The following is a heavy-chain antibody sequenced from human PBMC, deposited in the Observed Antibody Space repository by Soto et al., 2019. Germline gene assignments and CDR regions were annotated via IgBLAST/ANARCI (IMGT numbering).Heavy chain of an antibody. CDR2: IIPLFGTA. D-gene: IGHD5-12*01. CDR1: GGTFSSYA. V-gene: IGHV1-69*01. Sequence: QAHLVQSGAEVQKPGASVKVSCKASGGTFSSYAISWVRQAPGQGREWMGGIIPLFGTANYAQNFQGRVTITADESTSTAYMELSSLRSEDTAVYYCARAEMATDFDYWGQGTLVTVSS. J-gene: IGHJ4*02. CDR3: ARAEMATDFDY.